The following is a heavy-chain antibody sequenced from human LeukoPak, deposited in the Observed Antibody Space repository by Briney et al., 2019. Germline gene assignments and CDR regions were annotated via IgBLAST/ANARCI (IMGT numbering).Heavy chain of an antibody. V-gene: IGHV3-30*04. CDR3: AKNYGGSCYSSLDY. D-gene: IGHD2-15*01. J-gene: IGHJ4*02. CDR1: GFTFSSYA. Sequence: PGGSLRLSCAASGFTFSSYAMHWVRQAPGKGLEWVAVISYDGSTKYYADSVKGRFTISRDTSKNTLYLQMNSLRAEDTAVYYCAKNYGGSCYSSLDYWGQGTLVTVSS. CDR2: ISYDGSTK.